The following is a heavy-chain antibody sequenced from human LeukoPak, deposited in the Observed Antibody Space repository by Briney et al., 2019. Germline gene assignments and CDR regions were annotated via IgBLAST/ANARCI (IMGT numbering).Heavy chain of an antibody. V-gene: IGHV3-21*01. Sequence: PGGSLRFSGAASGFTFSSYSMNWVRQAPGKGLEWVSSISSSSSYIYYADSVKGRFTISRDNAKNSLYLQMNSLRAEDTAVYYCARGPSVTAMDYWGQGTLVTVSS. D-gene: IGHD2-21*02. CDR1: GFTFSSYS. CDR3: ARGPSVTAMDY. CDR2: ISSSSSYI. J-gene: IGHJ4*02.